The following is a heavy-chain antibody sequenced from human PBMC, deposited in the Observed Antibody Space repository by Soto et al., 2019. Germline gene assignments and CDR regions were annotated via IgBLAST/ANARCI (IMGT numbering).Heavy chain of an antibody. CDR1: GFTFSSYA. Sequence: GGSLRLSCAASGFTFSSYAMSWVRQAPGKGLEWVSAISGSGGSTYYADSVKGRFTIYRDNSKNTLYLQMNSLRAEDAAVYYCAKAPLRLLEWLLDNWGQGTLVTVS. CDR2: ISGSGGST. CDR3: AKAPLRLLEWLLDN. J-gene: IGHJ4*02. D-gene: IGHD3-3*01. V-gene: IGHV3-23*01.